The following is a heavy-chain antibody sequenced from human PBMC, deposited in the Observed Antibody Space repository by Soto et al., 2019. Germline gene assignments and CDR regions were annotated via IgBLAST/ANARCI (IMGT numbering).Heavy chain of an antibody. V-gene: IGHV1-2*02. CDR2: INPNSGGT. Sequence: ASVKVSFKASGYTFTGYYMHWLRQAPGQGLEWMGWINPNSGGTNYAQKFQGRVTMTRDTSISTAYMELSRLRSDDTAVYYCARAPYCSGGSCYSGWFDPWGQGTLVTVSS. CDR3: ARAPYCSGGSCYSGWFDP. CDR1: GYTFTGYY. D-gene: IGHD2-15*01. J-gene: IGHJ5*02.